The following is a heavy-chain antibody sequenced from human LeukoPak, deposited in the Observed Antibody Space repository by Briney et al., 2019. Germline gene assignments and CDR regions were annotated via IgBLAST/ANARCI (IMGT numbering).Heavy chain of an antibody. CDR2: ISGSGGTT. D-gene: IGHD3/OR15-3a*01. J-gene: IGHJ4*02. CDR3: AKDTYYYDF. Sequence: PGGSLRLSCAASGFTFNNYAMSWVRQAPGKGLEWVSTISGSGGTTYYADSVKGRFTISRDNSKNTLNLQMNSLRVEDTAVYHCAKDTYYYDFWGQGTLVTVFS. CDR1: GFTFNNYA. V-gene: IGHV3-23*01.